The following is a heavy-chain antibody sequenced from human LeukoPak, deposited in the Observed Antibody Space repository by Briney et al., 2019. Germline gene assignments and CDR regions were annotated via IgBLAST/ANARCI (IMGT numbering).Heavy chain of an antibody. J-gene: IGHJ4*02. Sequence: PGGSLRLSCVASGFSFSTYVGGWVRQAPGKGLQWVSVIGDSGGTTHYADSVKGRFTISRDTSRNTLYLQMNGLRDEDTAIYYCARIRGAVTYYFDYCGQGTLVTVSS. CDR1: GFSFSTYV. V-gene: IGHV3-23*01. CDR3: ARIRGAVTYYFDY. D-gene: IGHD1-26*01. CDR2: IGDSGGTT.